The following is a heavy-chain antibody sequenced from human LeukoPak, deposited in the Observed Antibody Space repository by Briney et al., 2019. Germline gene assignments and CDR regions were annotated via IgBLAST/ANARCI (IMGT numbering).Heavy chain of an antibody. CDR2: IRGSGGST. J-gene: IGHJ4*02. D-gene: IGHD3-22*01. CDR1: GFTFSSYA. V-gene: IGHV3-23*01. CDR3: AKDRRVVVINTIDH. Sequence: GGSLRLSCAASGFTFSSYAMSWVRQAPGKGLEWVSAIRGSGGSTYYADSVKGRFTISRDNSKNTLYLQMNSLRAEDTAVYYCAKDRRVVVINTIDHWGQGTLVAVSS.